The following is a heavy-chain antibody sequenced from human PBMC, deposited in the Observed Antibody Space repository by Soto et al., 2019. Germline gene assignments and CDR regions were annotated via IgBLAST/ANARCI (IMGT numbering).Heavy chain of an antibody. Sequence: PGGSLRLSCAASGFTFSSYAMSWVRQAPGKGLEWVSAISGSGGSTYYADSVKGRFTISRDNSKNTLYLQMNSLRAEDTAVYYYTKDQWLRPNYYYYYMDVWGKGTTVTVSS. CDR1: GFTFSSYA. CDR2: ISGSGGST. CDR3: TKDQWLRPNYYYYYMDV. J-gene: IGHJ6*03. V-gene: IGHV3-23*01. D-gene: IGHD5-12*01.